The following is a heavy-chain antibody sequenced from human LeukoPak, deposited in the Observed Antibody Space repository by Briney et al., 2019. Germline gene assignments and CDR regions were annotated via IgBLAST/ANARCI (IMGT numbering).Heavy chain of an antibody. CDR1: GGSFIRYA. CDR2: IIPIFGTA. Sequence: SVKVSCKAFGGSFIRYAISWVRQAPGQGLEWMGGIIPIFGTANYAQKFQGRVTITADESTSTAYMELSSLRSEDTAVYYCARGQDIVVVVAATTDYYYYYGMDVWGQGTTVTVSS. D-gene: IGHD2-15*01. V-gene: IGHV1-69*13. J-gene: IGHJ6*02. CDR3: ARGQDIVVVVAATTDYYYYYGMDV.